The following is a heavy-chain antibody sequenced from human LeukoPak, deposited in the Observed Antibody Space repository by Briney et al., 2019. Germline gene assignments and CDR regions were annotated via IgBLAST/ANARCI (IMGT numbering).Heavy chain of an antibody. J-gene: IGHJ6*04. V-gene: IGHV4-59*01. CDR3: ARDRSYSSGFYYYYYGMDV. Sequence: SETLSLTCTASGGSISSYYWSWIRQPPGKGLEWIGYIYYSGSTNYNPSLKSRVTISVDTSKNQFSLKLSSVTAADTAVYYCARDRSYSSGFYYYYYGMDVWGKGTTVTVSS. D-gene: IGHD6-19*01. CDR2: IYYSGST. CDR1: GGSISSYY.